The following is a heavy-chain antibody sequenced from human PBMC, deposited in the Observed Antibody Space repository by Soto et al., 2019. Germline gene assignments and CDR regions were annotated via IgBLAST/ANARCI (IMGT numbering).Heavy chain of an antibody. CDR2: LHSGGDT. CDR3: ARDGPYYAASRMDV. J-gene: IGHJ6*02. CDR1: GIPVSSNY. Sequence: EVQLVESGGGLVQPGGSLRLSCVASGIPVSSNYMTWVRQAPGKGLEWVSVLHSGGDTYYANSVKGRFTISRHDSTNTLFLQMSSLTAEDTAVYDCARDGPYYAASRMDVWGQGTTVTVSS. D-gene: IGHD3-3*01. V-gene: IGHV3-53*04.